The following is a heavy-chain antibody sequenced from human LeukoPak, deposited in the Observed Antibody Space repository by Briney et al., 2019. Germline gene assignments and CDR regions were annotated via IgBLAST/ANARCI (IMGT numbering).Heavy chain of an antibody. D-gene: IGHD6-25*01. CDR2: IDGSRGDS. V-gene: IGHV1-46*01. CDR1: GYIFTSHY. J-gene: IGHJ4*02. CDR3: ARAPGPGHSSGFFDA. Sequence: ASVSVSCKASGYIFTSHYVHWLRQAPGQGLEWMAIIDGSRGDSRFAQKFQGRFTTTRDTSTSTVYMELRSLRSEDTALYFCARAPGPGHSSGFFDAWGQGTLVTVSS.